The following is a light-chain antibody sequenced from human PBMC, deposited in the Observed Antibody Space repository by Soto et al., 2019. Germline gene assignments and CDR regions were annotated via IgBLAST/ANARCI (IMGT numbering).Light chain of an antibody. V-gene: IGLV2-8*01. Sequence: QSVVTQPPSASGSPGQSVTISCTGTSSDVGGYNYVSWYQQYPGKAPKLMIYEVSKRPSGVPDRFSGSKSGNTASLTVSGLQAEDEDDYYCGSYGGRNNRRFGGGTKLTVL. CDR2: EVS. CDR3: GSYGGRNNRR. J-gene: IGLJ3*02. CDR1: SSDVGGYNY.